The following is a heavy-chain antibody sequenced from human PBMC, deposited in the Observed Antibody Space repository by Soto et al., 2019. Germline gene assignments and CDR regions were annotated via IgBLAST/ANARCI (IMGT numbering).Heavy chain of an antibody. CDR2: IIPIFGTA. Sequence: ASVKVSCKASGGTFSSYAISWVRQAPGQGLEWMGGIIPIFGTANYAQKFQGKVTITADESTSTTYMELSSLRSEDTAVYYCARTAAAGYYYYYGMDVWGQGTTVTVSS. CDR1: GGTFSSYA. J-gene: IGHJ6*02. D-gene: IGHD6-13*01. CDR3: ARTAAAGYYYYYGMDV. V-gene: IGHV1-69*13.